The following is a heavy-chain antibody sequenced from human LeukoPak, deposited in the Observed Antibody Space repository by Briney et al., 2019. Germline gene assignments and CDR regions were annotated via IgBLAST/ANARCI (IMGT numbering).Heavy chain of an antibody. D-gene: IGHD2-2*01. CDR2: IYLYGTT. CDR3: ARGGYQMLVGWFDP. CDR1: IGSISSSKW. Sequence: SETLSLTCSVSIGSISSSKWWSWVRQSPVKGLEWIGEIYLYGTTNYNPSLKSRVTISVDMSKNQFSLKLSSVTAGDTAVYYCARGGYQMLVGWFDPWGQGTLVTVSS. V-gene: IGHV4-4*02. J-gene: IGHJ5*02.